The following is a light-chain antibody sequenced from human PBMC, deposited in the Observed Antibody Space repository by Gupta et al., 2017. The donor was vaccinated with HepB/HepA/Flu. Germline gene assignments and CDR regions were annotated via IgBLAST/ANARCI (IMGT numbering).Light chain of an antibody. CDR1: QSISSY. Sequence: DIQMTQSPSSLSASVGDRVTITCRASQSISSYLNWYQQKPGKAPKLLIYAASRLQSGVPSRFSGSRSWTDFTLIIISLQPEDFATYYCQQRDSTPWTFGQGTKVEIK. CDR3: QQRDSTPWT. V-gene: IGKV1-39*01. CDR2: AAS. J-gene: IGKJ1*01.